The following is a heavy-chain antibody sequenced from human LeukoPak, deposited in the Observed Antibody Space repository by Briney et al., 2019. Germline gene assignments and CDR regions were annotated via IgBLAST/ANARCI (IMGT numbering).Heavy chain of an antibody. CDR2: ISYDGSNK. CDR3: AREYYDILTGLLGSLDY. D-gene: IGHD3-9*01. J-gene: IGHJ4*02. V-gene: IGHV3-30*03. CDR1: GFTFCSYG. Sequence: GGSLRLSCAASGFTFCSYGMPWVRRAPGKGLEWVAVISYDGSNKYYADSVKGRFTISRDNSKNTLYLQMNSLRAEDTAVYYCAREYYDILTGLLGSLDYWGQGTLVTVSS.